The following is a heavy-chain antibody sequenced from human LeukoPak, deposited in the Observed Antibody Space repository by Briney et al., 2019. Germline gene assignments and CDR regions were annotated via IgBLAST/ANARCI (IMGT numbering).Heavy chain of an antibody. CDR1: GFTFSSYW. CDR3: ARGGIALRRFDY. J-gene: IGHJ4*02. CDR2: INSDGSST. D-gene: IGHD6-13*01. Sequence: PGGSLRLSCAASGFTFSSYWMHWVRQAPGKGLVWVSRINSDGSSTSYADSVKGRFTISRDNAKNTLYLQMNSLRAEDTAVYYCARGGIALRRFDYWGQGTLVTVSS. V-gene: IGHV3-74*01.